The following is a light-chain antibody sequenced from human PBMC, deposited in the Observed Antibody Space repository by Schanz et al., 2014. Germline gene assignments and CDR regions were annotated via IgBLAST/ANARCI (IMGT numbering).Light chain of an antibody. J-gene: IGLJ3*02. CDR1: SSDVGSYNF. CDR2: EGS. Sequence: QSALTQPASVSGSPGQSITISCTGTSSDVGSYNFVSWYQQQPGKAPKLMIYEGSNRPSGVSNRFSGSKSGNTASLTISGLQAEDEADYYCCSYAGTYTWVFGGGTKLTVL. CDR3: CSYAGTYTWV. V-gene: IGLV2-23*01.